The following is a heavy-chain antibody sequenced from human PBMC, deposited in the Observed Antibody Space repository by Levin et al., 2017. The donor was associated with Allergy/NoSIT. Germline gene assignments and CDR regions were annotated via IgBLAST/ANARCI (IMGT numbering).Heavy chain of an antibody. D-gene: IGHD5-18*01. CDR2: ISYDGSNK. J-gene: IGHJ4*02. CDR1: GFTFSSYA. CDR3: ARERESRYSYGPSNYFDY. Sequence: GESLKISCAASGFTFSSYAMHWVRQAPGKGLEWVAVISYDGSNKYYADSVKGRFTISRDNSKNTLYLQMNSLRAEDTAVYYCARERESRYSYGPSNYFDYWGQGTLVTVSS. V-gene: IGHV3-30-3*01.